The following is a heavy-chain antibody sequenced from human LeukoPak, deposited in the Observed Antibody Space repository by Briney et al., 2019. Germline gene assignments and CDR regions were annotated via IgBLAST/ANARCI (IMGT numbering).Heavy chain of an antibody. J-gene: IGHJ4*02. V-gene: IGHV4-61*02. D-gene: IGHD6-6*01. CDR3: ARDDPYSSSSGGYFDY. CDR2: IYTSGST. CDR1: GGSISSGSYY. Sequence: PSETLSLTCTVSGGSISSGSYYWSWIRQPAGKGLEWIGRIYTSGSTNYNPSLKSRVTISVDTSKNQFSLKLSSVTAADTAVYYCARDDPYSSSSGGYFDYWGQGTLVTVSS.